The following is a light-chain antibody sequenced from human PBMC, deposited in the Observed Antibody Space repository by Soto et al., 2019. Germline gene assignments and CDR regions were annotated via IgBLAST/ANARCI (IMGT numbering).Light chain of an antibody. CDR3: SSYTSSNTLI. CDR1: SGDVGGYKF. CDR2: EVT. Sequence: QSALTQPASVSGSPGQSITIYCTGTSGDVGGYKFVSWFQQSPGKAPKVMIYEVTNRPSGVSNRFSGSKSGNTASLTISGLQAEDEADYYCSSYTSSNTLIFGGGTKLTVL. J-gene: IGLJ2*01. V-gene: IGLV2-14*01.